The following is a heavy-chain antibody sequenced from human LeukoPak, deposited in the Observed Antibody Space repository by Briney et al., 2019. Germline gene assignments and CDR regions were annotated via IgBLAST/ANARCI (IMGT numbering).Heavy chain of an antibody. Sequence: SQTLSLTCAIPGDSVSSTNAAWNWLRQSPSRGLEWLGRTYFRSKWYNDYAPSVERRITVNPDTARNQVSLYLRFVTPEDTAIYYCAKGRGSGFFDLWGQGTVVTVSS. CDR3: AKGRGSGFFDL. CDR1: GDSVSSTNAA. D-gene: IGHD3-10*01. J-gene: IGHJ3*01. CDR2: TYFRSKWYN. V-gene: IGHV6-1*01.